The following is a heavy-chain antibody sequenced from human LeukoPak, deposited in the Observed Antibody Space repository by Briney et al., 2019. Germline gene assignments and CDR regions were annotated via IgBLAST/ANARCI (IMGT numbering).Heavy chain of an antibody. CDR1: GFTFSSYA. J-gene: IGHJ6*03. CDR2: ISGSGGST. Sequence: PGGSLRLSCAASGFTFSSYAMSWVRQAPGKGLEWVSAISGSGGSTYYADSVKGRFTISRDNSKNTLYLQMNSLRAEDTAVYYCAKDGMSAARPLWYYYYMDVWGKGTTVTVSS. CDR3: AKDGMSAARPLWYYYYMDV. V-gene: IGHV3-23*01. D-gene: IGHD6-6*01.